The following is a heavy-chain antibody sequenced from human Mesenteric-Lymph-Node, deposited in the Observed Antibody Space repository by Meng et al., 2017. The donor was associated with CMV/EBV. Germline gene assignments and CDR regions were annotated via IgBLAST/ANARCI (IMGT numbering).Heavy chain of an antibody. D-gene: IGHD1-26*01. V-gene: IGHV1-18*01. Sequence: ASVKVSCKASGYNLNDYGISWVRQAPGQGLEWMGWISASTGSTNYAQKIQGRVTMTTDTSTSTAYMEVGSLRSEDTAVYYCAITARLLHSGTFSLDFWGQGTQVTVSS. CDR3: AITARLLHSGTFSLDF. J-gene: IGHJ4*02. CDR2: ISASTGST. CDR1: GYNLNDYG.